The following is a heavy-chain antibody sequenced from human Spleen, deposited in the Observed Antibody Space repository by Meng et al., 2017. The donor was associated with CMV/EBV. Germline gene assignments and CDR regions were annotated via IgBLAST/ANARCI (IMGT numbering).Heavy chain of an antibody. CDR1: GYTFSTYW. Sequence: GGSLRLPCAASGYTFSTYWMHWVRQAPGKGLVWVSRISSDGSSTSYADSVKGRFTISRDNAKNTLYLQMNSLRAEDTAVYYCTRDLPSYDYGSGSYSGGLDVWGQGTTVTVSS. V-gene: IGHV3-74*01. CDR2: ISSDGSST. J-gene: IGHJ6*02. CDR3: TRDLPSYDYGSGSYSGGLDV. D-gene: IGHD3-10*01.